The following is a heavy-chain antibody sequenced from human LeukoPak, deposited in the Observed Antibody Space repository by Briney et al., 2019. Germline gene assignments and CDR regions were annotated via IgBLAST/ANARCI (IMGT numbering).Heavy chain of an antibody. Sequence: GGSLRLSCAASGFTFCTYAMSWVRQSPEKGLEWVSAISDTGGNTFYAYSVKGRLTISGDNSTNTLYLQMNSLRAEDTAIYYCAKARTNDYWGQGTLVTVSS. D-gene: IGHD1/OR15-1a*01. V-gene: IGHV3-23*01. CDR1: GFTFCTYA. CDR2: ISDTGGNT. CDR3: AKARTNDY. J-gene: IGHJ4*02.